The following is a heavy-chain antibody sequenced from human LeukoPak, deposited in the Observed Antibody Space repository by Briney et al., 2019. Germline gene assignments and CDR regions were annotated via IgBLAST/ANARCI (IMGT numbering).Heavy chain of an antibody. V-gene: IGHV1-8*01. Sequence: GGSVKVSCKASGYTFPSYDINWVRQATGQGLEWMGWMNPNSGNTGYAQKFQGRVTMTRNTSISTAYMELSSLRSEDTAVYYCARVGSSSWYLGGYYYYMDVWGKGTTVTISS. J-gene: IGHJ6*03. CDR1: GYTFPSYD. CDR2: MNPNSGNT. CDR3: ARVGSSSWYLGGYYYYMDV. D-gene: IGHD6-13*01.